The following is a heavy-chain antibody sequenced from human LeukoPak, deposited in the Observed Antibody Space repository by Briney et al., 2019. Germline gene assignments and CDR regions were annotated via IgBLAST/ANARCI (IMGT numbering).Heavy chain of an antibody. J-gene: IGHJ4*02. CDR1: GYTFTSYD. V-gene: IGHV1-8*03. CDR2: MNPNSGNT. D-gene: IGHD3-16*01. CDR3: ARGRPTDKDSLDIMEFDY. Sequence: ASVKVSCKASGYTFTSYDINWVRQATGQGLEWMGWMNPNSGNTGYAQKFQGRVTITRNTSISTAYMELSSLRSEDTAVYYCARGRPTDKDSLDIMEFDYWGQGTLVTVSS.